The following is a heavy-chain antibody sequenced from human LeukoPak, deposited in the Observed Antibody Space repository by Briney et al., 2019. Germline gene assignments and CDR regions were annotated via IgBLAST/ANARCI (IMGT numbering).Heavy chain of an antibody. Sequence: PSETLSLTCAVSGYSISSNYYWAWIRQSPGKGLEGIGNIYHSGSTYYNPSLKRRVTISVDTSKNQFSLKLTSVTAADTAVYYCARGAYSVFWSDNKDYFHYWGQGTLVTVSS. D-gene: IGHD3-3*01. J-gene: IGHJ4*02. CDR1: GYSISSNYY. CDR2: IYHSGST. CDR3: ARGAYSVFWSDNKDYFHY. V-gene: IGHV4-38-2*01.